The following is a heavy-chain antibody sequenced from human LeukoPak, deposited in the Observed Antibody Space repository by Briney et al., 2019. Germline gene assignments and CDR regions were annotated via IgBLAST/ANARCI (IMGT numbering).Heavy chain of an antibody. CDR1: GFTFGSYS. J-gene: IGHJ4*02. V-gene: IGHV3-23*01. D-gene: IGHD6-19*01. CDR3: ARSGSSGWYWDGIDY. CDR2: ISAGGITT. Sequence: PGGSLRLSCAASGFTFGSYSMSWVRQAPGKGLEWVSVISAGGITTYYADSVKGRFTISRDNSKNTLYLQMNSLRAEDTAVYYCARSGSSGWYWDGIDYWGQGTLVTVSS.